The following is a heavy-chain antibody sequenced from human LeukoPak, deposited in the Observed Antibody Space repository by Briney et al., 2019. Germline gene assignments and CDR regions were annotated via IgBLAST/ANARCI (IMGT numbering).Heavy chain of an antibody. V-gene: IGHV3-30-3*01. J-gene: IGHJ5*02. CDR2: ISYDGSNK. CDR1: GFTFSSYA. CDR3: AKDGYDSSGYDWFDP. D-gene: IGHD3-22*01. Sequence: GGSLRLSCAASGFTFSSYAMHWVRQAPGKGLEWVAVISYDGSNKYYADSVKGRFTISRDNSKNTLYLQMNSLRAEDTAVYYCAKDGYDSSGYDWFDPWGQGTLVTVSS.